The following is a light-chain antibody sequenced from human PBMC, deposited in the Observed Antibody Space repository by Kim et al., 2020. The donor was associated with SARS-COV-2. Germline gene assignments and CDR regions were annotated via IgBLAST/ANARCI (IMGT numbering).Light chain of an antibody. CDR3: CSYAGSYIWV. Sequence: QSVLTQPRSVSGSPGQSVTISCTGTSSDVGGYNYVSWYQQHPGKALRLMIYDVTKRPSGVPDRFSGSKSGNTASLTISGLQAEDEADYYCCSYAGSYIWVFGGGTQLTVL. CDR2: DVT. V-gene: IGLV2-11*01. J-gene: IGLJ3*02. CDR1: SSDVGGYNY.